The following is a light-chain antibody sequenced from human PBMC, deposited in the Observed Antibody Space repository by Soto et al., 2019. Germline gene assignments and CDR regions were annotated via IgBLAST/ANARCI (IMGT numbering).Light chain of an antibody. Sequence: QSALTQPASVSGSPGQSISNYCTGTSSDIGDYNFVSWYQHHPGKPPKVIIYEVSNRPSGVSHRFAGSKSGNTASLTISGLQAEDEADYYCSSYKYDTVIPFVFGSGTKVTVL. J-gene: IGLJ1*01. CDR1: SSDIGDYNF. V-gene: IGLV2-14*01. CDR3: SSYKYDTVIPFV. CDR2: EVS.